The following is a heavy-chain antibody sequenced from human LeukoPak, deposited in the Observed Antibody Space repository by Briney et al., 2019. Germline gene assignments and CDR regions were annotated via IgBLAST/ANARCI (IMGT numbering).Heavy chain of an antibody. Sequence: SETLSLTCAVSGVSISGSYYYWGWIRQPPGKGLEWIGSIYYSGSTYYNPSLKSRVTISVDTSKNQFSLKLSSVTAADTAVYYCARLLRVGYCSTTTCNWFDPWGQGTLVTVSS. CDR2: IYYSGST. D-gene: IGHD2-2*03. CDR1: GVSISGSYYY. J-gene: IGHJ5*02. V-gene: IGHV4-39*07. CDR3: ARLLRVGYCSTTTCNWFDP.